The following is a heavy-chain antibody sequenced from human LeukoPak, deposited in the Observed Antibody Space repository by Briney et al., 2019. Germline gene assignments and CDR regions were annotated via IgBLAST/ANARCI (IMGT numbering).Heavy chain of an antibody. V-gene: IGHV1-69*04. CDR2: IIPILGIA. CDR1: GGTFSSYA. J-gene: IGHJ5*02. D-gene: IGHD4-23*01. CDR3: ARDPEWLRWYNWFDP. Sequence: SVKVSCKASGGTFSSYAISWVRQAPGQGLEWMGRIIPILGIANYAQKFQGRVTITADKSTSTAYMELSSLRSEDTAVYYCARDPEWLRWYNWFDPWGQGTLVTVSS.